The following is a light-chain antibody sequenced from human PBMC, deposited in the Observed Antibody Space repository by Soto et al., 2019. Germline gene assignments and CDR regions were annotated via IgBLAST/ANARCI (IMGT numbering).Light chain of an antibody. Sequence: EIVMTQSPATLSVSPGERATLSCRASQSVSSNLAWYQQKPGQAPRLLIYGASTRATGIPARFSGSGSGTEFSLTITSLQSEDFAVHYCQQYNNWATCGRGTKVYIK. CDR1: QSVSSN. J-gene: IGKJ3*01. CDR3: QQYNNWAT. CDR2: GAS. V-gene: IGKV3-15*01.